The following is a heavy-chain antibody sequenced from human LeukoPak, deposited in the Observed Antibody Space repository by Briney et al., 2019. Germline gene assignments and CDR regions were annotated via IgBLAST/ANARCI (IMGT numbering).Heavy chain of an antibody. Sequence: ASVKVSCKASGYTFTSYGISWVRQAPGQGLEWMGWINAGNGNTKYSQKFQGRVTITRDTSASTAYMELSSLRSEDTAVYYCARDRGYPRGDFDPWGQGTLVTVSS. CDR1: GYTFTSYG. CDR2: INAGNGNT. J-gene: IGHJ5*02. V-gene: IGHV1-3*01. CDR3: ARDRGYPRGDFDP. D-gene: IGHD6-13*01.